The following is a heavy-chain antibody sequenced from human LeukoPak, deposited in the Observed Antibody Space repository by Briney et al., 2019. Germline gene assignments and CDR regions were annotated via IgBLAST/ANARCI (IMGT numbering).Heavy chain of an antibody. D-gene: IGHD2-8*01. V-gene: IGHV4-4*07. CDR3: ARNWGDFVLMVYDNWFDP. Sequence: SETLSLTCTVSGGSISSYYWSWIRQPAGKGLEWIGRIYTSGSTNYNPSLKSRVTMSVDTSKNQFSLKLSSVTAADTAVYYCARNWGDFVLMVYDNWFDPWGQGTLVTVSS. CDR2: IYTSGST. J-gene: IGHJ5*02. CDR1: GGSISSYY.